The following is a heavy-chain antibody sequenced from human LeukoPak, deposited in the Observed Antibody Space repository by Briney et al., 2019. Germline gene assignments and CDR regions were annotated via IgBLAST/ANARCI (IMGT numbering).Heavy chain of an antibody. CDR1: GFTFSSYW. CDR3: ARGPLRYFDWSDINWFDP. CDR2: IKQDRSEK. Sequence: GGSLRLSCAVSGFTFSSYWMSWVRQAPGKGLEWVANIKQDRSEKYYVDSVKGRFTISRDNAKNSLYLQMNSLRAEDTAVYYCARGPLRYFDWSDINWFDPWGQGTLVTVSS. V-gene: IGHV3-7*03. J-gene: IGHJ5*02. D-gene: IGHD3-9*01.